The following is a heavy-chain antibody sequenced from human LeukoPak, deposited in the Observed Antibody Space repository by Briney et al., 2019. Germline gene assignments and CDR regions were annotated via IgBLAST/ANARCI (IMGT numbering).Heavy chain of an antibody. D-gene: IGHD2-21*01. Sequence: GGSLRLSCAASGFTFSSYGMHWVRQAPGKGLEWVAFIRYDGSNKYYADSVKGRFTISRDNSKNTLYLQMNSLRAEDTAVYYCAKDREVVVIAISEGPDAFDIWGQGTMVTVSS. CDR2: IRYDGSNK. CDR3: AKDREVVVIAISEGPDAFDI. J-gene: IGHJ3*02. CDR1: GFTFSSYG. V-gene: IGHV3-30*02.